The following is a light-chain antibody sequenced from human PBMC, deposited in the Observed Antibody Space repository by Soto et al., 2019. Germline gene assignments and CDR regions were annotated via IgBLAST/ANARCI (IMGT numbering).Light chain of an antibody. CDR2: EVN. J-gene: IGLJ1*01. CDR3: SSYSDSDTKV. V-gene: IGLV2-14*03. CDR1: SSDVGAYIY. Sequence: QSVLTQPASVSGSPGQSITISCGGTSSDVGAYIYVSWYQQYPGKAPKLIIYEVNNRPSGVSGRFSGSKSDTTAYLTISGLQAEDEAEYYCSSYSDSDTKVFGTGTKVTVL.